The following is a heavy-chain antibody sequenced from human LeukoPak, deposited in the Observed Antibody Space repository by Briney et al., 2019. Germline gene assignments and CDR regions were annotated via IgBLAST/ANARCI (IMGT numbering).Heavy chain of an antibody. CDR3: ARGEGEGVILTGYSYYFDY. V-gene: IGHV3-48*01. D-gene: IGHD3-9*01. J-gene: IGHJ4*02. CDR1: GFTFSRDS. Sequence: PGGALRLSCAASGFTFSRDSMNWVRQAPGKGLEWISYISHDGAIIYYADSVRGRFTISRDNARNSLYLQMHSLRAEDTAVYYCARGEGEGVILTGYSYYFDYWGQGTLVTVSS. CDR2: ISHDGAII.